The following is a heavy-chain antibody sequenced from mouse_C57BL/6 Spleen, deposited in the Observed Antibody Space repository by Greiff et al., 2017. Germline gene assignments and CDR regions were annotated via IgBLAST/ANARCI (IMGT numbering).Heavy chain of an antibody. CDR2: IDPSDSYT. V-gene: IGHV1-59*01. CDR1: GYTFTSYW. J-gene: IGHJ2*01. CDR3: ARFPYDYHPHT. D-gene: IGHD2-4*01. Sequence: VQLQQPGAELVRPGTSVKLSCKASGYTFTSYWMHWVKQRPGQGLEWIGVIDPSDSYTNYNQKFKGKATLTVDTSSSTAYMQLSSLTSEDSAVYYCARFPYDYHPHTRGEGTTLTVSS.